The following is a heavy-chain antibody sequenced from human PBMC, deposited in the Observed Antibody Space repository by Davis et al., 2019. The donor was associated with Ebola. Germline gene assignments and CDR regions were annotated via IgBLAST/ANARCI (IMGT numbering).Heavy chain of an antibody. Sequence: MPSETLSLTCTVSGGSISSSSYYWGWIRQPPGQGLEWIGSIYYSGSTYYNPSLKSRVTISVDTSKNQFSLKLSSVTAADTAVYYCARLDIVVVPAAIDYWGQGTLVTVSS. CDR3: ARLDIVVVPAAIDY. V-gene: IGHV4-39*01. D-gene: IGHD2-2*03. J-gene: IGHJ4*02. CDR2: IYYSGST. CDR1: GGSISSSSYY.